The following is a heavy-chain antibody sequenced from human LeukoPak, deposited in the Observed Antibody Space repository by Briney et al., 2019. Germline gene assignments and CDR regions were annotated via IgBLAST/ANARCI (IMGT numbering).Heavy chain of an antibody. CDR2: FDPEDGET. V-gene: IGHV1-24*01. D-gene: IGHD3-10*01. J-gene: IGHJ5*02. Sequence: GASVKVSCKVSGYTLTELSMHWVRQAPGKGLEWMGGFDPEDGETIYAQKFQGRVTITRNTSISTAYMELSSLRSEDTAVYYCAKEGGSYWKYNWFDPWGQGTLVTVSS. CDR3: AKEGGSYWKYNWFDP. CDR1: GYTLTELS.